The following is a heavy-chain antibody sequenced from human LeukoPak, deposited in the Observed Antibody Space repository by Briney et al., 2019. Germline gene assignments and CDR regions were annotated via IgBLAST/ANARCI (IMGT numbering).Heavy chain of an antibody. CDR2: IYTSGST. CDR1: DGSISSGNYY. D-gene: IGHD3-16*01. CDR3: ARDYPKAYDYVRDY. J-gene: IGHJ4*02. Sequence: SETLSLTCTVSDGSISSGNYYWSWIRQPAGKGLEWIGRIYTSGSTNYNPSLRSRVTISVDTSKNQFSLSLSSVTAADTAVYYCARDYPKAYDYVRDYWGQGTLVTVSS. V-gene: IGHV4-61*02.